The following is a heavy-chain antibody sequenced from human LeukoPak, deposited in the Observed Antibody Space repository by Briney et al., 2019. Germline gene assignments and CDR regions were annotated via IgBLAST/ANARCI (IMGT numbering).Heavy chain of an antibody. Sequence: SETLSLTCTVSGGSISSYYWSWIRQPPGKGLEWIGYIYYSGSTNYNPSLKSRVTISVDTSTNQFSLKLSSVSAADTAVYYCARGGPGDVEAFDIWGQGTMVTVSS. J-gene: IGHJ3*02. CDR1: GGSISSYY. CDR3: ARGGPGDVEAFDI. CDR2: IYYSGST. V-gene: IGHV4-59*01. D-gene: IGHD5-24*01.